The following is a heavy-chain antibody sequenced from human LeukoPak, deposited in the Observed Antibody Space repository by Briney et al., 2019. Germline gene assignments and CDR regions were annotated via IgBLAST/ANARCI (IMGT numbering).Heavy chain of an antibody. CDR2: IHYTGTT. Sequence: SETLSLTCTVSGGSVSSGSYYWSWIRQPPGKGLEWIGYIHYTGTTRYNPSLQSRVTMSVDTSKNHLSVKFSSLTAADTAVYYCARQNIVMAPGATGQGDYYFDRWGQGTLITVSS. D-gene: IGHD2/OR15-2a*01. CDR3: ARQNIVMAPGATGQGDYYFDR. CDR1: GGSVSSGSYY. V-gene: IGHV4-61*03. J-gene: IGHJ4*02.